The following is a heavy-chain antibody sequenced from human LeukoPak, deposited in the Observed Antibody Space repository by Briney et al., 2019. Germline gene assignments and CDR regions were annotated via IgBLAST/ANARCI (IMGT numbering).Heavy chain of an antibody. D-gene: IGHD2-2*01. CDR3: ARLPTSSTTGYFDY. Sequence: ASVTVSCKASGYTFTSYGISWVRQAPGQGLEWMGWISAYNGNTNYAQKLQGRVTMTTDTSTSTAYMELRSLRSDDTAVYYCARLPTSSTTGYFDYWGQGTLVTVSS. CDR2: ISAYNGNT. CDR1: GYTFTSYG. V-gene: IGHV1-18*01. J-gene: IGHJ4*02.